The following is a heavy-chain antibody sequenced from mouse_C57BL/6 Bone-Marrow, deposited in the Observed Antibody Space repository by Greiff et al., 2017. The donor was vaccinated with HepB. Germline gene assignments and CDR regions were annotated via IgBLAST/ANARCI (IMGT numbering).Heavy chain of an antibody. CDR2: ISNLAYSI. V-gene: IGHV5-15*01. CDR3: ARLDGYYRGYYAMDY. D-gene: IGHD2-3*01. Sequence: EVKLMESGGGLVQPGGSLKLSCAASGFTFSDYGMAWVRQAPRKGPEWVAFISNLAYSIYYADTVTGRFTISRENAKNTLYLEMSSLRSEDTAMYYCARLDGYYRGYYAMDYWGQGTSVTVSS. J-gene: IGHJ4*01. CDR1: GFTFSDYG.